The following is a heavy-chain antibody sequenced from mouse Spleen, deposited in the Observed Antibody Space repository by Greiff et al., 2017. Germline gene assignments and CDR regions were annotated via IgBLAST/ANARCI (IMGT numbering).Heavy chain of an antibody. J-gene: IGHJ2*01. CDR1: GYTFTDYY. D-gene: IGHD3-1*01. CDR3: ARFQLGLDY. Sequence: QVQLQQSGAELVRPGASVKLSCKASGYTFTDYYINWVKQRPGQGLEWIARIYPGSGNTYYNEKFKGKATLTAEKSSSTAYMQLSSLTSEDSAVYFCARFQLGLDYWGQGTTLTVSS. CDR2: IYPGSGNT. V-gene: IGHV1-76*01.